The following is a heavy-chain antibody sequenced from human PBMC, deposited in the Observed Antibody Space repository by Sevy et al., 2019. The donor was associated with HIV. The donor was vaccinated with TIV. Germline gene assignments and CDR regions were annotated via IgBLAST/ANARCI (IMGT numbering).Heavy chain of an antibody. J-gene: IGHJ4*02. D-gene: IGHD3-10*01. CDR2: IYHTGAA. CDR1: GGTISSSSYR. V-gene: IGHV4-39*01. Sequence: SETLSLTCTVSGGTISSSSYRWGWIRQPPGKGLDWVGSIYHTGAADDNPSLKRRATMSEDTSKNQFSLQVGSVTAADIAVYYCARWYGNNFDYWGQGALVTVSS. CDR3: ARWYGNNFDY.